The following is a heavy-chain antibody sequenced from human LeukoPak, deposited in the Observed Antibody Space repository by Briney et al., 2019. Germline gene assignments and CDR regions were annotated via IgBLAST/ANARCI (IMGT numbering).Heavy chain of an antibody. CDR2: INPSGGST. D-gene: IGHD6-13*01. CDR1: GYTFTSYH. J-gene: IGHJ4*02. Sequence: GASVKVSCKASGYTFTSYHMHWVRQAPGQGLEWMGIINPSGGSTSYAQKFQGRVTMTRDMSTSTVYMELSSLRSEDTAVYYCARESAAGTSFDYWGQGTLVTVSS. V-gene: IGHV1-46*01. CDR3: ARESAAGTSFDY.